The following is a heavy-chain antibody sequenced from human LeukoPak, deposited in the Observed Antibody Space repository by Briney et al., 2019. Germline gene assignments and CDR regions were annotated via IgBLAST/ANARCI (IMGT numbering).Heavy chain of an antibody. CDR3: ASTPMIVVVITTYFDY. J-gene: IGHJ4*02. D-gene: IGHD3-22*01. Sequence: GASVKVSCKASGGTFSSYAISWVRQAPGQGLEWMGRIIPILGIANYAQKFQGRVTITADKSTSTAYMELSSLRSEDTAVYYCASTPMIVVVITTYFDYWGQGTLVTVSS. CDR2: IIPILGIA. V-gene: IGHV1-69*04. CDR1: GGTFSSYA.